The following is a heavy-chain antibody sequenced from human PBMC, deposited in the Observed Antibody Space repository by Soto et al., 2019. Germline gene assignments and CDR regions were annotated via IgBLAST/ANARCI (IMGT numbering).Heavy chain of an antibody. CDR3: ARDRRGGSIAAHYHYYYMDV. Sequence: SETLSLTCTVSGGSISSYYWSWIRQPPGKGLEWIGYIYYSGSTNYNPSLKSRVTISVDTSKNQFSLKLSSVTAADTAVYYCARDRRGGSIAAHYHYYYMDVWGKGTTVTVSS. CDR1: GGSISSYY. V-gene: IGHV4-59*01. D-gene: IGHD6-6*01. J-gene: IGHJ6*03. CDR2: IYYSGST.